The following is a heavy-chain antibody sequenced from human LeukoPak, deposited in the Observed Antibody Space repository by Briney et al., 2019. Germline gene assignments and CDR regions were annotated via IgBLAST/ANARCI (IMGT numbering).Heavy chain of an antibody. D-gene: IGHD6-19*01. CDR2: ISSSSSYI. CDR3: AKVRPPPGSGWYGGDDS. CDR1: GFTFSSYS. Sequence: GGSLRLSCAASGFTFSSYSMNWVRQAPGKGLKWVSSISSSSSYIYYADSVKGRFTISRDNSKNTLYLQMNSLRVDDTAVYYCAKVRPPPGSGWYGGDDSWGQGTLVTVSS. J-gene: IGHJ4*02. V-gene: IGHV3-21*04.